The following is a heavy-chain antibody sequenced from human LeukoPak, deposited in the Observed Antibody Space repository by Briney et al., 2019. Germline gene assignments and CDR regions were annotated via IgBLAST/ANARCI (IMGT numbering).Heavy chain of an antibody. CDR2: INPNSGGT. CDR3: AREVDYDILTGYVIYFDY. CDR1: GYTFTGYY. Sequence: GASVKVSCTASGYTFTGYYMHWVRQAPGQGLEWMGWINPNSGGTNYAQKFQGRVTMTRDTSISTAYMELSRLRSDDTAVYYCAREVDYDILTGYVIYFDYWGQGTLVTVSS. D-gene: IGHD3-9*01. J-gene: IGHJ4*02. V-gene: IGHV1-2*02.